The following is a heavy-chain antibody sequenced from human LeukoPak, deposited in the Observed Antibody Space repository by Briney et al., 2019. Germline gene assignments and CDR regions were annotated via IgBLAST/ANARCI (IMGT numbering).Heavy chain of an antibody. CDR1: GGSISSSSHY. V-gene: IGHV4-39*07. D-gene: IGHD6-19*01. CDR2: IYYSGNT. CDR3: AREISSGWRKDWYFDL. J-gene: IGHJ2*01. Sequence: SETLSLTCTVSGGSISSSSHYWGWIRRPPGKGLEWIGSIYYSGNTYYHPSLKSRVTISVDTSKNQFSLKLNSVTAADTAVYYCAREISSGWRKDWYFDLWGRGTLVTVSS.